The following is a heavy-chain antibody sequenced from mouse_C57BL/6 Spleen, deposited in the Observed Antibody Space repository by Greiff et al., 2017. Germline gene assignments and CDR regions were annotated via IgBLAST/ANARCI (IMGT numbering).Heavy chain of an antibody. D-gene: IGHD3-1*01. CDR1: GFTFSDYG. V-gene: IGHV5-15*01. CDR2: ISNLAYSI. J-gene: IGHJ1*03. Sequence: DVKLQESGGGLVQPGGSLKLSCAASGFTFSDYGMAWVAFISNLAYSIYYADTVTGRFTISRENAKNTLYLEMSSLRSEDTAMYYCARQLGNWYFDVWGTGTTVTVSS. CDR3: ARQLGNWYFDV.